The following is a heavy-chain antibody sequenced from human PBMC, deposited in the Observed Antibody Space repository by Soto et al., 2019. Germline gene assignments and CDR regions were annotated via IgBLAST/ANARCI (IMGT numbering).Heavy chain of an antibody. J-gene: IGHJ4*02. Sequence: SGPTLVNPTQTLTLTCTFSGFSFSTSGMCVSWIRQPPGKALEWLALIDWDDDKFYVTSLKTRLTISRDTSKNQVVLTMTNMDPLDTATYYCARNFYDTGNYYARIDYWGTGTVVTVSS. CDR1: GFSFSTSGMC. CDR3: ARNFYDTGNYYARIDY. CDR2: IDWDDDK. D-gene: IGHD3-10*01. V-gene: IGHV2-70*01.